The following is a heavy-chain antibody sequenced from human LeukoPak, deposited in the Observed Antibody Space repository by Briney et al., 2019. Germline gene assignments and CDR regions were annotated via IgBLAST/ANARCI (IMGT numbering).Heavy chain of an antibody. V-gene: IGHV3-48*01. CDR2: ISSSSSTI. Sequence: GGSLRLSCAASGFTFSSYSMNWVRQAPGKGLEWVSYISSSSSTIYYADSVKGRFTISRDNSKNTLYLQINSLRAEDTAVYYCATDPDSSGYYYPIFDYWGQGTLVTVSS. CDR1: GFTFSSYS. CDR3: ATDPDSSGYYYPIFDY. D-gene: IGHD3-22*01. J-gene: IGHJ4*02.